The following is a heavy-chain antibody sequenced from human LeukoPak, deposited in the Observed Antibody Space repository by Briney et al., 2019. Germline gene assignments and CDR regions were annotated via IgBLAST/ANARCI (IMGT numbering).Heavy chain of an antibody. J-gene: IGHJ4*02. CDR3: ARGLKYYTTSGRLGY. Sequence: PSETLSLTCDVYGGFFSGYYWNWIRQPPGKGLEWIGGVDRTESANYNPSLKSRVAISVDMSKNQFSLKLSSVTAADTGVYHCARGLKYYTTSGRLGYWGQGTLVTVSS. V-gene: IGHV4-34*01. CDR2: VDRTESA. D-gene: IGHD3-22*01. CDR1: GGFFSGYY.